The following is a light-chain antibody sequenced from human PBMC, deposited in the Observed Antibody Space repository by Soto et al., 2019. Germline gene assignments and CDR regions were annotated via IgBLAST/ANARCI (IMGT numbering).Light chain of an antibody. V-gene: IGKV3-20*01. CDR2: GAS. CDR1: QDLTDRY. Sequence: EIVLTQSPGTLSLSPGERATLSCRANQDLTDRYLAWYQQKPAQAPRLLIYGASSRATGIPDRFSGSGSGTDFTRTISRLEPEDFAVYYCQQYDDSLLTFGGGTKVEIK. CDR3: QQYDDSLLT. J-gene: IGKJ4*01.